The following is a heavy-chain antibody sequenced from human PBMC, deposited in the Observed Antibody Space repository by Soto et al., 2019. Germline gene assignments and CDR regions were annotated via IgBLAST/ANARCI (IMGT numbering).Heavy chain of an antibody. D-gene: IGHD6-13*01. V-gene: IGHV3-13*01. CDR3: EGGGESSSGAPPNYICLAP. CDR1: GFTFSSYD. CDR2: IGTAGDT. J-gene: IGHJ5*02. Sequence: GGSLRLSCAASGFTFSSYDMHWVRQATGKGLEWVSAIGTAGDTYYPGSVKGRFTISRENAKNSLCLQMNSLRAGDTAVYYCEGGGESSSGAPPNYICLAPWGEEPLVT.